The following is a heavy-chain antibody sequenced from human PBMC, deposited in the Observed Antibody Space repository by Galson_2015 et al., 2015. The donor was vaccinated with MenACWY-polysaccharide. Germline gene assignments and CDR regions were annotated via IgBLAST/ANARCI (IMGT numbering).Heavy chain of an antibody. Sequence: SLRLSCAASAFTVSSNHMSWVRQAPGKGLEWVSVIYSGGSTYYADSVKGRFTISRDNSKNTLYLRMNSLRAEDTALYYCARLAVDNYFDYWGQGTLVAVYS. CDR2: IYSGGST. V-gene: IGHV3-66*01. D-gene: IGHD6-19*01. CDR1: AFTVSSNH. CDR3: ARLAVDNYFDY. J-gene: IGHJ4*02.